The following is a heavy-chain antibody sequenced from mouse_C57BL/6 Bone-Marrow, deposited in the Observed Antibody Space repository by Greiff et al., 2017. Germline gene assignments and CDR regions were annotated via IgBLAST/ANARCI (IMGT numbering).Heavy chain of an antibody. CDR1: GFNIKDDY. CDR3: TTEGFFDY. V-gene: IGHV14-4*01. J-gene: IGHJ2*01. CDR2: IDPENGDT. Sequence: SVAELVRPGASVKLSCTASGFNIKDDYMHWVKQRPEQGLEWIGWIDPENGDTEYASKFQGKATITADTSSNTAYLQLSSLTSEDTAVYYCTTEGFFDYWGQGTTLTVSS. D-gene: IGHD3-3*01.